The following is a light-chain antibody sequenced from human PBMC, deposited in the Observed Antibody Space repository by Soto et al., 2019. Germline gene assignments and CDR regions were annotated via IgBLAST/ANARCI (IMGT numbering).Light chain of an antibody. V-gene: IGKV3-20*01. Sequence: EIVLTQSPGNLSLSPGERATLSCRGSQSISSSYLAWYQQKPGQAPRLLVSGASSRATGIPDRFSGSGSGTDFTLTISRLKPEDFAVYYCQQYGSSRFTFGPGTKVDIK. CDR3: QQYGSSRFT. CDR2: GAS. CDR1: QSISSSY. J-gene: IGKJ3*01.